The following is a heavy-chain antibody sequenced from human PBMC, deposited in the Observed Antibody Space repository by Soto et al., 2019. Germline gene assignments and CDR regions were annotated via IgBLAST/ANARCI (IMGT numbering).Heavy chain of an antibody. CDR1: GFTFSNAW. CDR2: IKSKTDGGTT. J-gene: IGHJ6*03. CDR3: TTDGGGYGDYGYYYYYMDV. V-gene: IGHV3-15*01. D-gene: IGHD4-17*01. Sequence: GGSLRLSCAASGFTFSNAWMSWVRQAPGKGLEWVGRIKSKTDGGTTDYAAPVKGRFTISRDDSKNTLYLQMNSLKTEDTAVYYCTTDGGGYGDYGYYYYYMDVWGKGTTGTVSS.